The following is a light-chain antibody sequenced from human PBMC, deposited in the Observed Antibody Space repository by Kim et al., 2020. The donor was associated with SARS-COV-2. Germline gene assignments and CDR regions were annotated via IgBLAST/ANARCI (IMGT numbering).Light chain of an antibody. J-gene: IGKJ2*03. CDR3: QQYNSYWYS. CDR1: QSISSG. Sequence: SASVGDRVTITGRASQSISSGLAWYQQKPGKAPKLLIYKASSLESGVPSRFSGSGSGTEFTLTISSLQPDDFATYYCQQYNSYWYSFGQGTKLEI. V-gene: IGKV1-5*03. CDR2: KAS.